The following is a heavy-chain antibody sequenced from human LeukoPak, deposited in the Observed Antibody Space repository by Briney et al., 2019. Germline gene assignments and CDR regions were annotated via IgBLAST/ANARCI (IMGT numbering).Heavy chain of an antibody. D-gene: IGHD3-22*01. CDR3: ARGPNYYDSSGLAFDI. V-gene: IGHV1-2*06. J-gene: IGHJ3*02. CDR2: INPNSGGT. Sequence: ASVKVSCKASGYTFTGYYMHWVRQAPGQGLEWMGRINPNSGGTNYAQKFQGRVTMTRDTSTSTAYMELSRLRSDDTAVYYCARGPNYYDSSGLAFDIWGQGTMVTVSS. CDR1: GYTFTGYY.